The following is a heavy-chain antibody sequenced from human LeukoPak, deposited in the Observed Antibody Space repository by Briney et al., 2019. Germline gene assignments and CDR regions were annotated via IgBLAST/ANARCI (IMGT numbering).Heavy chain of an antibody. V-gene: IGHV1-2*02. Sequence: SVKVSCKASGYTFTRYYMHWLQQAPGQGLTWMGWINPNSGGTNYAQMFQGRVTITRDHSNSTAYMELSMRSSYDTALYYCAIDWFTRLGELSPDRAFDYWGQGTLVTVSS. D-gene: IGHD3-16*02. CDR1: GYTFTRYY. CDR2: INPNSGGT. J-gene: IGHJ4*02. CDR3: AIDWFTRLGELSPDRAFDY.